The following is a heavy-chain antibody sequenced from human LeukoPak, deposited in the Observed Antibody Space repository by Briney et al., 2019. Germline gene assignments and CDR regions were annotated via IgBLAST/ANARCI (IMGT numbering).Heavy chain of an antibody. CDR1: GGSFSGYY. Sequence: SETLSLTCAVYGGSFSGYYWSWIRQPPGKGLEWIGEINHSGSTNYNPSLKSRVTISVDTSRNQFSLKLSSVTAADTAVYYCARVGSGSSSSWFDPWGQGTLVTVSS. CDR2: INHSGST. J-gene: IGHJ5*02. CDR3: ARVGSGSSSSWFDP. V-gene: IGHV4-34*01. D-gene: IGHD3-10*01.